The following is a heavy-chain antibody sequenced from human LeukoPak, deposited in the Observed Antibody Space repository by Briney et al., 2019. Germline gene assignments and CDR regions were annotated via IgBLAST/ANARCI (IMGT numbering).Heavy chain of an antibody. CDR3: ARLLELLRDFDF. CDR2: INQDGSET. J-gene: IGHJ4*02. D-gene: IGHD1-26*01. CDR1: GFTFKDYW. Sequence: GSLRLSCAASGFTFKDYWMSWVRPAPGKGLEWVANINQDGSETYHVDSGKGRFTISRYNTNNSLYLQMNSLRAEDAAVYYCARLLELLRDFDFWGQGTLVAVSS. V-gene: IGHV3-7*01.